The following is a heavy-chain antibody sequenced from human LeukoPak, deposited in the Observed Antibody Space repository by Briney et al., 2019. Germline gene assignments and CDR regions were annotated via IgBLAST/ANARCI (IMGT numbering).Heavy chain of an antibody. CDR1: GGTFSSYA. CDR3: ARGYYDYVWGSYRPPDY. Sequence: AASVKVSCKASGGTFSSYAISWVRQAPGQGLEWMGGIIPIFGTANYAQKFQGRVTITADESTSTAYMELSSLRSEDTAVYYCARGYYDYVWGSYRPPDYWGQGTLVTVSS. D-gene: IGHD3-16*02. J-gene: IGHJ4*02. CDR2: IIPIFGTA. V-gene: IGHV1-69*13.